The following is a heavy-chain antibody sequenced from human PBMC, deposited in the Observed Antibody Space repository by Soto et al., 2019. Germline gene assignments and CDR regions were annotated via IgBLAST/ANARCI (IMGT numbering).Heavy chain of an antibody. CDR1: GYTFTSYD. Sequence: QVPLVQSGAEVKKPGASVKVSCKASGYTFTSYDINWVRQATGQGLEWMGWMNPNSGNTGYAQKFQGRVTMTRNTSISTAYMELSSLRSEDTAVYYCARGYCSGGSCSDAFDIWGQGTMVTVSS. CDR2: MNPNSGNT. CDR3: ARGYCSGGSCSDAFDI. V-gene: IGHV1-8*01. J-gene: IGHJ3*02. D-gene: IGHD2-15*01.